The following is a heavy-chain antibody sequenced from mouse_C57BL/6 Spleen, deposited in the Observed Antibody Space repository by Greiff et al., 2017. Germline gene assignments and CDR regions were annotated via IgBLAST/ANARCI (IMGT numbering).Heavy chain of an antibody. CDR2: INPSSGYT. CDR3: ARNYYSNYGAMDY. CDR1: GYTFTSYW. Sequence: VQLQQSGAELAKPGASVKLSCKASGYTFTSYWMHWVKQRPGQGLEWIGYINPSSGYTKYNQKFKDKATLTADKSSSTAYMQLSSLTYEDSAVYYCARNYYSNYGAMDYWGQGTSVTVSS. D-gene: IGHD2-5*01. J-gene: IGHJ4*01. V-gene: IGHV1-7*01.